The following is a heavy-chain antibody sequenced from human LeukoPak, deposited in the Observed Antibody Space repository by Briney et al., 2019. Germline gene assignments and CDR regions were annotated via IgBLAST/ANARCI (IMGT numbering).Heavy chain of an antibody. CDR3: ARATWEYYDSSGYYDY. D-gene: IGHD3-22*01. J-gene: IGHJ4*02. Sequence: SQTLSLTCTVSGGSISSGGYYWSWIRQHPGKGLERIGYIYYSGSTYYNPSLKSRVTISVDTSKNQFSLKLSSVTAADTAVYYCARATWEYYDSSGYYDYWGQGTLVTVSS. CDR1: GGSISSGGYY. V-gene: IGHV4-31*03. CDR2: IYYSGST.